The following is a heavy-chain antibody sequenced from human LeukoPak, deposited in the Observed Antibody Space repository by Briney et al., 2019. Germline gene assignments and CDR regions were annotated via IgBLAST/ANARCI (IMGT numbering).Heavy chain of an antibody. V-gene: IGHV3-23*01. J-gene: IGHJ4*02. CDR2: ITTSDGNT. Sequence: PGGSLRLSCAASGFAFSIYAMSWVRQPPGKGLEWVSTITTSDGNTYYADSVKGRFTVSRDNSKNTLFLQMNSLRAEDTAVYYCAKDGGLWVSAHWGDSWGRGTLVTVSS. CDR3: AKDGGLWVSAHWGDS. CDR1: GFAFSIYA. D-gene: IGHD7-27*01.